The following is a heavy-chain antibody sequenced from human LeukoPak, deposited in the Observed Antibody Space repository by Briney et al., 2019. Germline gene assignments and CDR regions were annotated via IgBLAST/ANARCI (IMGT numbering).Heavy chain of an antibody. CDR3: ASAGSEYSSSSGLDY. J-gene: IGHJ4*02. Sequence: GASVKVSCKASGGTFSSYAIIWVRQAPGQGLEWMGGIIPIFGTANYAQKFQGRVTITTDESTSTAYMELSSLRSEDTAVYYCASAGSEYSSSSGLDYWGQGTLVTVSS. V-gene: IGHV1-69*05. CDR2: IIPIFGTA. CDR1: GGTFSSYA. D-gene: IGHD6-6*01.